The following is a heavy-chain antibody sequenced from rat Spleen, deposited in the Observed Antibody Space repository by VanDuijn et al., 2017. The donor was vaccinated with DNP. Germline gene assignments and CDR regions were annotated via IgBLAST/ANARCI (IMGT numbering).Heavy chain of an antibody. J-gene: IGHJ1*01. CDR1: GFTFSDSA. V-gene: IGHV5S10*01. CDR2: IIYDGSHT. Sequence: EVQLVESGGGVVQPGNSLKLSCAASGFTFSDSAMAWVRQSPKKGLEWVATIIYDGSHTFYRDSVQGRFTISRDNAKTTLYLQMDSLRSDDTATYYCSTRRDGPLYWYFDFWGPGTMVTVSS. CDR3: STRRDGPLYWYFDF. D-gene: IGHD3-1*01.